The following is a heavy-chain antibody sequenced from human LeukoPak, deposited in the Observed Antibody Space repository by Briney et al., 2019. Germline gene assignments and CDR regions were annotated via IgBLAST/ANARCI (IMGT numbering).Heavy chain of an antibody. CDR1: GNTFTGYY. CDR3: ASRVWVLGFLEWF. Sequence: ASVKVSCKASGNTFTGYYMHWVRQAPGQGLEWMGWINPNSGGTNYAQKFQGRVTMTRDTSISTAYMELSRLRSDDTAVYYCASRVWVLGFLEWFWGQGTLVTVSS. D-gene: IGHD3-3*01. J-gene: IGHJ4*02. CDR2: INPNSGGT. V-gene: IGHV1-2*02.